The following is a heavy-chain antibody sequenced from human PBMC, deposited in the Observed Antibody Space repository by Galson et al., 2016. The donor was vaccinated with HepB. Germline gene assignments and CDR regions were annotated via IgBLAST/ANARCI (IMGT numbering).Heavy chain of an antibody. CDR3: TTLIRNFDWLKDYHGMDV. CDR2: IKSKTDGGTT. V-gene: IGHV3-15*07. D-gene: IGHD3-9*01. Sequence: SLRLSCAASGFTFSNAWMNWVRQAPGKGLEWVGRIKSKTDGGTTDYAAPVKGRFTISRDDSKNTLYLQMNSLKTEDTAVYYCTTLIRNFDWLKDYHGMDVWGQGTTVTVSS. CDR1: GFTFSNAW. J-gene: IGHJ6*02.